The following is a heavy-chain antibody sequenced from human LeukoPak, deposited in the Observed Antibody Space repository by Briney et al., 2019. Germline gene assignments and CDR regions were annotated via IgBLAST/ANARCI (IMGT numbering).Heavy chain of an antibody. D-gene: IGHD5-18*01. J-gene: IGHJ4*02. CDR3: ARHVGGYSNGYFMLGY. CDR2: IYYSGST. V-gene: IGHV4-59*08. CDR1: GGSISSYY. Sequence: SETLSLTCTVSGGSISSYYWSWIRQTPGKGLEWIGYIYYSGSTNYNSSLKSRVTISVDTSKNQFSLKLSSVSAADTAVYYCARHVGGYSNGYFMLGYWGQGTLVTVSS.